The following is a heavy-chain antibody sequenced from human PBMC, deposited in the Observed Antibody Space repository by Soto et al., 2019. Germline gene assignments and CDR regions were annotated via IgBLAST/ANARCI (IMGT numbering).Heavy chain of an antibody. D-gene: IGHD4-17*01. Sequence: GGSLRLSCAASGFTFSDYAMGWVRQAPGEGLEWVSSITNSGDRTYYVESVKGRFTISRDNFKNTLYLQMNSLRADDTAVYYCARDRGHYLNGYFDYWGQGTLVTVSS. CDR2: ITNSGDRT. V-gene: IGHV3-23*01. CDR3: ARDRGHYLNGYFDY. J-gene: IGHJ4*02. CDR1: GFTFSDYA.